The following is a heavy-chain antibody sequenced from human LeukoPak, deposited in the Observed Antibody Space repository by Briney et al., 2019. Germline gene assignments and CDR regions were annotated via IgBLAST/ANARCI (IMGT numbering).Heavy chain of an antibody. J-gene: IGHJ4*02. Sequence: GASVKVSCKASGGTFSSYAISWVRQAPGQGLEWMGRIIPILGIANYAQKFQGRVTITADKSTSTAYMELSSLRPEDTAVYYCARAIVRSTGSVDIDYWGQGTLVTVSS. D-gene: IGHD3-10*01. CDR3: ARAIVRSTGSVDIDY. V-gene: IGHV1-69*04. CDR1: GGTFSSYA. CDR2: IIPILGIA.